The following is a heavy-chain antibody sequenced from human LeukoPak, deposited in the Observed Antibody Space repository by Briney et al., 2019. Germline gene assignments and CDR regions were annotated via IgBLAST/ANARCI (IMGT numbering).Heavy chain of an antibody. CDR3: ARGERGGLSGSLGGLFASYNTYYYMDV. CDR1: GYTFTMYY. Sequence: GASVKVSCKASGYTFTMYYIHWVRQAPGQGLAWMGMINPSDGATTYAQRFQGRVTMTRDMSTTTVYMDLRSLRSDDTAVYFCARGERGGLSGSLGGLFASYNTYYYMDVWARGTTVTVSS. V-gene: IGHV1-46*01. CDR2: INPSDGAT. D-gene: IGHD1-26*01. J-gene: IGHJ6*03.